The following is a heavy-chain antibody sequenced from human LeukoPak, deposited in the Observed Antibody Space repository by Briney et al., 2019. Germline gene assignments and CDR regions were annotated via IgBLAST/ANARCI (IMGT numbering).Heavy chain of an antibody. CDR1: GFTVSSNY. D-gene: IGHD3-22*01. CDR2: IYSGGST. CDR3: ARWRYDSSGYSQAPRYYYYGMDV. V-gene: IGHV3-66*01. J-gene: IGHJ6*02. Sequence: GGSLRLSCAASGFTVSSNYMSWVRQAPGKGLEGVSVIYSGGSTYYADSVKGRFTISRDNSKNTLYLQMNSLRAEDTAVYYCARWRYDSSGYSQAPRYYYYGMDVWGQGTTVTVSS.